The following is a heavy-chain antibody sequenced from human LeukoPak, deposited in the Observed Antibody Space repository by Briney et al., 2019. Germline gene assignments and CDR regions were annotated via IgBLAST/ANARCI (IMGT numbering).Heavy chain of an antibody. CDR2: INPNSGGT. CDR1: GYTFTGYY. D-gene: IGHD1-26*01. CDR3: ARVMLGSYYSDAFDI. Sequence: ASVKVSCKASGYTFTGYYMHWVRQAPGQGLEWMGWINPNSGGTNYAQKFQGRVTMTRDTSIGTAYMELSRLRSDDTAVYYCARVMLGSYYSDAFDIWGQGTMVTVSS. V-gene: IGHV1-2*02. J-gene: IGHJ3*02.